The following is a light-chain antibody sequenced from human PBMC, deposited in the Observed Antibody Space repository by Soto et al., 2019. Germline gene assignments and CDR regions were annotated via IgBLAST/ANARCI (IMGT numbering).Light chain of an antibody. Sequence: DIQMTQSPSTPSASVGDRVTITCRASQSISSWLAWYQQKPGKAPKLLIYKASSLESGVPSRFSGSRSGTEFTLTISSLQPDDFATYYCQQYNSSPTFGQGTKVEIK. CDR3: QQYNSSPT. CDR2: KAS. CDR1: QSISSW. J-gene: IGKJ1*01. V-gene: IGKV1-5*03.